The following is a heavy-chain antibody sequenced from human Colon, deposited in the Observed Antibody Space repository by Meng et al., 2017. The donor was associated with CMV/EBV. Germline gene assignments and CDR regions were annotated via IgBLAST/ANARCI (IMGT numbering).Heavy chain of an antibody. J-gene: IGHJ4*02. CDR2: IGWNSNSI. D-gene: IGHD3-3*01. V-gene: IGHV3-9*01. CDR3: ARGDYDFWGGY. CDR1: GFKFDDYA. Sequence: SLKISCIASGFKFDDYAMHWVRQVPGKGLEWVAGIGWNSNSIEYADSVKGRFTISRDNAKNSLYLQMNSLRAGDTAVYYCARGDYDFWGGYWGQGTLVTVSS.